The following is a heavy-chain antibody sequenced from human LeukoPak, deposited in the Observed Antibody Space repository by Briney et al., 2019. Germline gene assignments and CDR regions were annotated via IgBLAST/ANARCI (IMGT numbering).Heavy chain of an antibody. CDR1: GGTFNSYA. Sequence: GASVKVSCKASGGTFNSYAISWVRQAPGQGLEWMGGIIPIFGTANYAQKFQGRVTITTDESTSTAYMELSSLRSEDPAVYYCSRGRTPTKDWGGGNWFDPWGQGTLVTVSS. J-gene: IGHJ5*02. CDR3: SRGRTPTKDWGGGNWFDP. V-gene: IGHV1-69*05. CDR2: IIPIFGTA. D-gene: IGHD7-27*01.